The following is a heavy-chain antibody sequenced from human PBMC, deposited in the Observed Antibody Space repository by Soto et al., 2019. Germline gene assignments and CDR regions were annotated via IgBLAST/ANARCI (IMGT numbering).Heavy chain of an antibody. V-gene: IGHV3-30*18. Sequence: GGSLRLSCAASGFTFSSYGMHWVRQAPGKGLEWVAVISYDGSNKYYADSVKGRFTISRDNSKNTLYLQMNSLRAEDTAVYYCAKEAYDFWSGPEVWDYYYYGMDVWGQGTKVTDSS. CDR1: GFTFSSYG. CDR2: ISYDGSNK. CDR3: AKEAYDFWSGPEVWDYYYYGMDV. J-gene: IGHJ6*02. D-gene: IGHD3-3*01.